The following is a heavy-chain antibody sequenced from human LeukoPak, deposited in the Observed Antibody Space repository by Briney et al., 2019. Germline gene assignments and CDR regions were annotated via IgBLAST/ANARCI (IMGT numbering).Heavy chain of an antibody. CDR1: GYSISSGYY. CDR3: ARHEGSYGAFDY. J-gene: IGHJ4*02. D-gene: IGHD4/OR15-4a*01. V-gene: IGHV4-38-2*01. CDR2: ICHSGST. Sequence: SETLSLTCAVSGYSISSGYYWGWIRQPPGKGVGWNGSICHSGSTYYNPSLKSQVTISVDTSKNQFSLKLSSVTAADTAEYYCARHEGSYGAFDYWGQGTLVTVSS.